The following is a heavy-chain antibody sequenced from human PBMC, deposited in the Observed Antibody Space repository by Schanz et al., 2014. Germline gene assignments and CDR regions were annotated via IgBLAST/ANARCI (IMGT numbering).Heavy chain of an antibody. Sequence: QVQLVQSGAEVKKPGASVKVSCEASGYTFTSYYIHWFRQAPGQGLEWMGLINPSVGNTNYAQKFRGRVTMTRVTSTSTVFMDLSSLRSEDSAVYFCARGPSSCAFDIWGHGTMVTVSS. D-gene: IGHD6-6*01. J-gene: IGHJ3*02. CDR3: ARGPSSCAFDI. CDR2: INPSVGNT. CDR1: GYTFTSYY. V-gene: IGHV1-46*03.